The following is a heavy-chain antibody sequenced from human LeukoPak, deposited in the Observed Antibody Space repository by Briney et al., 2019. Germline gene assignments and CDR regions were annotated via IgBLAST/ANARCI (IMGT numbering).Heavy chain of an antibody. D-gene: IGHD1-26*01. Sequence: PGGSLRLSCVASGFTFSQYSMNWVRQAPGEGLEWLAYISGRTSTIHYADSVRGWFTISGDNAKKSLYLEMNSLRGEDTGVYYCARLVGASTLIDYWGQGTLVTVSS. CDR2: ISGRTSTI. CDR1: GFTFSQYS. CDR3: ARLVGASTLIDY. V-gene: IGHV3-48*04. J-gene: IGHJ4*02.